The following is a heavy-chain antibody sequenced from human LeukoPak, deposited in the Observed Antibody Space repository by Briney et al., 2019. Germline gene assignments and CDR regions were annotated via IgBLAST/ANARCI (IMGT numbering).Heavy chain of an antibody. J-gene: IGHJ6*03. CDR3: ARDRPRKYYYGSGNYYYYYMDV. CDR2: IIPIFGTA. CDR1: GGTFSSYA. V-gene: IGHV1-69*05. D-gene: IGHD3-10*01. Sequence: SVKVSCKASGGTFSSYAISWVRQAPGQGLEWMGGIIPIFGTANCAQKFQGRVTITTDESTSTAYMELSSLRSEDTAVYYCARDRPRKYYYGSGNYYYYYMDVWGKGTTVTVSS.